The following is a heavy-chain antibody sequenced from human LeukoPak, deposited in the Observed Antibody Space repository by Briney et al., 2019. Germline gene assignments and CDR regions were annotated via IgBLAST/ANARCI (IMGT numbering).Heavy chain of an antibody. CDR1: GYTFTSYA. J-gene: IGHJ4*02. Sequence: ASVKVSCKASGYTFTSYAMHWVRQAPGQRLEWMGWINAGNGNTKYSQEFQGRVTITRDTSASTAYMELSSLRSEDTAVYYCARAARTRYSSSWTDWGQGTLVTVSS. D-gene: IGHD6-13*01. CDR2: INAGNGNT. CDR3: ARAARTRYSSSWTD. V-gene: IGHV1-3*03.